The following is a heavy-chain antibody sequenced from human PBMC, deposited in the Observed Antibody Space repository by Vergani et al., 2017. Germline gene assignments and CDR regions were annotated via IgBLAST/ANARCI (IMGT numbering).Heavy chain of an antibody. J-gene: IGHJ4*02. Sequence: EVQLVESGGALVKPGGSLRLSCAASGFTFSPYSMNWVRQAPGKGLEWVSSITTSSKYIYYADSVKGRFTISRDNAKNSLYMQMNSLRVEDTAVYYCATDSCSGGACPRDYWGQGTLVTVSS. CDR3: ATDSCSGGACPRDY. CDR1: GFTFSPYS. CDR2: ITTSSKYI. V-gene: IGHV3-21*01. D-gene: IGHD2-15*01.